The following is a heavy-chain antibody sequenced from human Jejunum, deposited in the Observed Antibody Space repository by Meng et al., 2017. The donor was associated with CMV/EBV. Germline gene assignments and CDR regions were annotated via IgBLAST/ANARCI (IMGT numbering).Heavy chain of an antibody. Sequence: HLQESGPGLVKPSETLSLTCTVSGGSINSFYWSWIRQPAGKGLEWIGRIYSSGSANYNPSLKSRVTMSVDTSKNQFSLKLTSVTAADTAIYYCVRDRLYFEYWGQGTLVTVSS. V-gene: IGHV4-4*07. CDR2: IYSSGSA. CDR1: GGSINSFY. J-gene: IGHJ4*02. CDR3: VRDRLYFEY.